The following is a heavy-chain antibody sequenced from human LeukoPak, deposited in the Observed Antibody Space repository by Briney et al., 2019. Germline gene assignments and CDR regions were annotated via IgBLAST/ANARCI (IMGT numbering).Heavy chain of an antibody. D-gene: IGHD3-22*01. CDR3: AREEYYYDSSGYFAY. V-gene: IGHV1-2*02. CDR2: INPNSGGT. CDR1: GYTFIGYY. Sequence: GASVKVSCKASGYTFIGYYMHWVRQAPGQGLEWMGWINPNSGGTNYAQKFQGRVTMTRDTSISTAYMELSRLRSDDTAVYYCAREEYYYDSSGYFAYWGQGTLVTVSS. J-gene: IGHJ4*02.